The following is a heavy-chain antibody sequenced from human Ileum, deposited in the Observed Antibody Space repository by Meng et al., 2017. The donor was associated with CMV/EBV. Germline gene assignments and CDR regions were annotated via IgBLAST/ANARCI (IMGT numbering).Heavy chain of an antibody. CDR3: ARASPQRRFLSY. CDR1: NSAFSDYY. D-gene: IGHD3-3*01. V-gene: IGHV4-34*01. CDR2: INNRGST. J-gene: IGHJ4*02. Sequence: QVQLQQGGAGQVKPSESLSLVCAFHNSAFSDYYWTWIRQSPGKGLEWIGEINNRGSTNYNPSLKSRVTISIDTSRNQFSLKLTSMTAADTAVYYCARASPQRRFLSYWGQGTLVTVSS.